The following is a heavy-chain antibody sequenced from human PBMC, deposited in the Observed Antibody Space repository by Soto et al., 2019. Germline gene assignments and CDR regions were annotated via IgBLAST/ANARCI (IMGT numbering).Heavy chain of an antibody. Sequence: QVQLQESGPGLVKPSETLSLTCTVSGGSISSYYWSWIRQPPGKGLEWIGYIYYSGSTNYNPSLKSRVTISVATSKNQFSLKLSSVTAADTAVYYCARHARSSGWGNWFDPWGQGTLVTVSS. CDR2: IYYSGST. D-gene: IGHD6-19*01. CDR1: GGSISSYY. J-gene: IGHJ5*02. CDR3: ARHARSSGWGNWFDP. V-gene: IGHV4-59*08.